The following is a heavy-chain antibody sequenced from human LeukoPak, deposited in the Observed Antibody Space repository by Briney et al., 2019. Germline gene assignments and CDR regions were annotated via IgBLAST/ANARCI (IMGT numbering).Heavy chain of an antibody. CDR2: IYYSGST. J-gene: IGHJ4*02. CDR3: ASLARAGVGATDFDY. D-gene: IGHD1-26*01. CDR1: GGSISSSSYY. Sequence: SETLSLTCTVSGGSISSSSYYWGWIRQPPGKGLEWIGSIYYSGSTYYNPSLKSRVTISVDTSKNQFSLKLSSVTAADTAVCYCASLARAGVGATDFDYWGQGTLVTVSS. V-gene: IGHV4-39*01.